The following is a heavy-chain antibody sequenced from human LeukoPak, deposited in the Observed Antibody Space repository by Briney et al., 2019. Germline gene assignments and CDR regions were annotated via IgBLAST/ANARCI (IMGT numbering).Heavy chain of an antibody. D-gene: IGHD3-3*01. CDR3: ARAVDYDFWSGYYLQPFFDY. Sequence: SETLSLTCAVYGGSFSGYYWSWIRQPPGKGLEWIGEINHSGSTNYNPSLKSRVTKSVDTSKNQFSLKLSSVTAADTAVYYCARAVDYDFWSGYYLQPFFDYWGQGTLVTVSS. J-gene: IGHJ4*02. CDR1: GGSFSGYY. CDR2: INHSGST. V-gene: IGHV4-34*01.